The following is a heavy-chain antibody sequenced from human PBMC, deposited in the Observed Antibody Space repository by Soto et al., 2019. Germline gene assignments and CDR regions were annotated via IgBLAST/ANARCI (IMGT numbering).Heavy chain of an antibody. D-gene: IGHD3-3*01. J-gene: IGHJ5*02. CDR1: GGSISSSSYY. V-gene: IGHV4-39*01. Sequence: QLQLQESGPGLVKPSETLSLTCTVSGGSISSSSYYWGWIRQPPGKGLEWIGSIYYSGSTYYNPSLKSRVTISVDTSKNQFSLKLSSVTAADTAVYYCARHHADFWSGYSYQSSNWFDPWGQGTLVTVSS. CDR3: ARHHADFWSGYSYQSSNWFDP. CDR2: IYYSGST.